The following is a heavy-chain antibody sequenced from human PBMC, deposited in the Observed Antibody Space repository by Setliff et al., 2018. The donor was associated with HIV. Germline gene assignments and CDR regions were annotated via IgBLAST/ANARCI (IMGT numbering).Heavy chain of an antibody. J-gene: IGHJ4*02. V-gene: IGHV4-4*09. D-gene: IGHD6-13*01. Sequence: RDPPGTGLEWIGYIYTSRGTNYNHSLRTRVIISVDTSKNQISLKLNSVTAADTATYYCARSNPGITAGLLAYWGPGTLVTVSS. CDR2: IYTSRGT. CDR3: ARSNPGITAGLLAY.